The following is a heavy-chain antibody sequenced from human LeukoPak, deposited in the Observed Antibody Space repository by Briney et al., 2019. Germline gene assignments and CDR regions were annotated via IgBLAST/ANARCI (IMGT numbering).Heavy chain of an antibody. V-gene: IGHV1-18*01. CDR1: GYTFPSYG. CDR3: ARESSGWYSGNNWFDP. D-gene: IGHD6-19*01. Sequence: GAAVTVSCKSSGYTFPSYGIRWVRQAPAQGLEWVGWISAYNGNTNYAQKLQGRVTMTTDTSTSTAYMELRRLRSDDKAVYDCARESSGWYSGNNWFDPWGQGTLVTVSS. J-gene: IGHJ5*02. CDR2: ISAYNGNT.